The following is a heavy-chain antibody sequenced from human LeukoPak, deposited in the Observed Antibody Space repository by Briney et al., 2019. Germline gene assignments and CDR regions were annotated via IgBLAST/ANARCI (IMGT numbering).Heavy chain of an antibody. V-gene: IGHV4-61*09. CDR1: GGSLDLGSYY. J-gene: IGHJ4*03. CDR3: ARDLHYSACY. Sequence: SETLSLPCTVSGGSLDLGSYYWTWVRQPPGKGLEWIGHFYSSGNAIARYNPSLESRVTISLDTSKNQFSLKLTSVTAADTAVYYCARDLHYSACYWGPVALVTVSS. D-gene: IGHD2-21*01. CDR2: FYSSGNA.